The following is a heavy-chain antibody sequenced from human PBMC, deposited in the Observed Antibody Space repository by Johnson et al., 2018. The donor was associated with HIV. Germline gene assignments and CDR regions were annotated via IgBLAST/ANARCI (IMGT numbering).Heavy chain of an antibody. CDR2: ISSSGSTI. CDR3: ARERIRSSHAFDI. Sequence: QVQLVESGGGLVKPGGSLRLSCAASGITFSDYYMSWIRQAPGKGLEWVSYISSSGSTIYYEDSVKGRFTISRDNAKNSLYLHMNSLRAEDTAVYYCARERIRSSHAFDIWGQGTMVTVSS. J-gene: IGHJ3*02. CDR1: GITFSDYY. V-gene: IGHV3-11*04.